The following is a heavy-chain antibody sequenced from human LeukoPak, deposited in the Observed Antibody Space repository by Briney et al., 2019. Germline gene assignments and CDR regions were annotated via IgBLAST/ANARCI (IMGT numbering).Heavy chain of an antibody. V-gene: IGHV1-24*01. CDR2: FDPEDGET. D-gene: IGHD3-9*01. Sequence: ASVKVSCKVSGYTLTELSMHWVRQAPGKGLEWMGGFDPEDGETIYAQKFQGRVTMTEDTSTDTAYMELSSLRSEDTAVYYCATLQRSYDILTGWRGDAFDIWGQGTMVTVSS. CDR3: ATLQRSYDILTGWRGDAFDI. J-gene: IGHJ3*02. CDR1: GYTLTELS.